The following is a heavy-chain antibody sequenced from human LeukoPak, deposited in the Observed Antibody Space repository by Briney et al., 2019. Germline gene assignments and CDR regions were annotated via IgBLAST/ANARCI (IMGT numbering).Heavy chain of an antibody. Sequence: GASVKVSCNSSGYTFTGYYIHWVRQAPGQGLEWMGWINPKNGGTNYAQKFQGRVTMTRDASITTAYMELTRLIFDDTAVYYCARVRDYPSWGQGTLVTVSS. V-gene: IGHV1-2*02. CDR1: GYTFTGYY. J-gene: IGHJ5*02. CDR2: INPKNGGT. D-gene: IGHD5-24*01. CDR3: ARVRDYPS.